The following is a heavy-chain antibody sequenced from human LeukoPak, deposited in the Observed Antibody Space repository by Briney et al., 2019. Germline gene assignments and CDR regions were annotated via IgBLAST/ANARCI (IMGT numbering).Heavy chain of an antibody. Sequence: GGSLRLSCAASGFTFSSYGMHWVRQAPGKGLEWVAFIRYDGSNKYYADSVKGRFTISRDNSKNTLYLQMNSLRAEDTAVYYCATHLGRFFQYWGQGTLVTVSS. CDR2: IRYDGSNK. CDR1: GFTFSSYG. CDR3: ATHLGRFFQY. D-gene: IGHD7-27*01. V-gene: IGHV3-30*02. J-gene: IGHJ4*02.